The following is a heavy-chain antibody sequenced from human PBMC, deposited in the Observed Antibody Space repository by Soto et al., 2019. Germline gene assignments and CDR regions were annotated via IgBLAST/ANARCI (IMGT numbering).Heavy chain of an antibody. Sequence: EVQLVESGGGLVQPGGSLRLSCAASGFTFSSYSMNWVRQAPGKGLEWVSYISSSSSTIYYADSVKGRLTISRDNAKNSLYLQMNSLRDEDTAVYYCASRDYDFIGYYGMDVWGQGTTVTVSS. J-gene: IGHJ6*02. V-gene: IGHV3-48*02. CDR1: GFTFSSYS. CDR2: ISSSSSTI. CDR3: ASRDYDFIGYYGMDV. D-gene: IGHD3-3*01.